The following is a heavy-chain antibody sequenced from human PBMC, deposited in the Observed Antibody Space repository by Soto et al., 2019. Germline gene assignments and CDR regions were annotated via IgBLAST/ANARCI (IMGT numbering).Heavy chain of an antibody. CDR2: ISYDGSDK. Sequence: QVQLVESGGGVVHPGRSLRLSCAASGFTFSSYSMHWVRQAPGKGLEWVAVISYDGSDKYYADSVKGRFTISRDNSKNTLYLQMNSLRAEDTAVYYCAREAGVYGSGSYGMDVWCQGTTVTVSS. D-gene: IGHD3-10*01. V-gene: IGHV3-30-3*01. J-gene: IGHJ6*02. CDR3: AREAGVYGSGSYGMDV. CDR1: GFTFSSYS.